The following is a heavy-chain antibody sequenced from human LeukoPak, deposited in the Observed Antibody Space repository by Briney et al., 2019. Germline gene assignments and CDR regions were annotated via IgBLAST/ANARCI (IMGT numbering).Heavy chain of an antibody. Sequence: SETLSLTCTVSGGSIYSGSYYWSWIRQLAGKGLEWIGRIYTSGSTNYNPSLKSRVTISVDTSKNQFSLKLSSVTAADTAVYYCARDRRDGYNLYYFDLWGQGTLVTVSS. CDR2: IYTSGST. J-gene: IGHJ4*02. D-gene: IGHD5-24*01. CDR1: GGSIYSGSYY. V-gene: IGHV4-61*02. CDR3: ARDRRDGYNLYYFDL.